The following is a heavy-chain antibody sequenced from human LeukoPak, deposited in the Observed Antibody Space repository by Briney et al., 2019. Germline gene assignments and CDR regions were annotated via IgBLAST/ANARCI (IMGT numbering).Heavy chain of an antibody. D-gene: IGHD3-22*01. V-gene: IGHV1-18*01. CDR3: ARDSITMIKDF. CDR1: GYTFTSCG. CDR2: ISPYNGNT. J-gene: IGHJ4*02. Sequence: ASVKVSCKTSGYTFTSCGVSWVRQAPGQGLEWMGWISPYNGNTNYAQKLQGRMTMTTDTSTSTAYTELRSLRSDDTAVYYCARDSITMIKDFWGQGTLVTVSS.